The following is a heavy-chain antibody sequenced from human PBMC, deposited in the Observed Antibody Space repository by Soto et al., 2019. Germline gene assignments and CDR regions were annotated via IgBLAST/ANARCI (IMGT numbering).Heavy chain of an antibody. D-gene: IGHD6-13*01. V-gene: IGHV1-2*02. CDR3: ASVPPGVTLASSWYYFDY. CDR2: INPNSGGT. CDR1: GYTFTGYY. J-gene: IGHJ4*02. Sequence: ASVKVSCKASGYTFTGYYMHWVRQAPGQGLEWMGWINPNSGGTNYAQKFQGRVTMTRDTSISTAYMELSRLRSDDTAVYYCASVPPGVTLASSWYYFDYWGQGTLVTVPS.